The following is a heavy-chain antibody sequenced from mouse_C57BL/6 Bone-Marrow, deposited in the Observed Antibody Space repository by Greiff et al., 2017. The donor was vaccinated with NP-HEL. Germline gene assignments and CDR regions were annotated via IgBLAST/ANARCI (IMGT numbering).Heavy chain of an antibody. CDR3: TRDGRLGRYFDY. J-gene: IGHJ2*01. Sequence: EVKLVESGEGLVKPGGSLKLSCAASGFTFSSYAMSWVRQTPEKRLEWVAYISSGGDYIYYADTVKGRFTISRDNARNTLYLQMSSLKSEDTAMYYCTRDGRLGRYFDYWGQGTTLTVSS. CDR1: GFTFSSYA. CDR2: ISSGGDYI. V-gene: IGHV5-9-1*02. D-gene: IGHD4-1*01.